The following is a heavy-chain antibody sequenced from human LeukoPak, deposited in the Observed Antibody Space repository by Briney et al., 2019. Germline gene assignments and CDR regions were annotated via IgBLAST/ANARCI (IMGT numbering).Heavy chain of an antibody. J-gene: IGHJ4*02. CDR3: AGSLRGGGWYMY. Sequence: GGSLRLSCAASGFTFNTYSMTWVRQAPGKGLEWVSSISSSSSIYYADSVKGRFTVSRDNAKNSLYLQMNSLRDEDTAMYYCAGSLRGGGWYMYWGQGTLVTVSS. V-gene: IGHV3-21*01. CDR1: GFTFNTYS. CDR2: ISSSSSI. D-gene: IGHD6-19*01.